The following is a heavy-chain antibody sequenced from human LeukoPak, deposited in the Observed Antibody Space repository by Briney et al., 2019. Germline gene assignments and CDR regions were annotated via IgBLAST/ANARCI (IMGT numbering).Heavy chain of an antibody. CDR1: GFTFSGYA. V-gene: IGHV3-23*01. CDR2: ITGTGGST. D-gene: IGHD3-10*01. J-gene: IGHJ6*02. Sequence: GGSLRLSCAASGFTFSGYAMGWVRQAPGKGLEWVSAITGTGGSTYYADSVKGRFTISRDNSMNTLYLQMTSLGAEDTAVYHCAKGLDSLVRGLVGYYSYGMDVWGQGTTVTVSS. CDR3: AKGLDSLVRGLVGYYSYGMDV.